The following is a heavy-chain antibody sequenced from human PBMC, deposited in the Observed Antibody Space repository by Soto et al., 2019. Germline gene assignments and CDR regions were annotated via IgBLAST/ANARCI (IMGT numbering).Heavy chain of an antibody. J-gene: IGHJ4*02. CDR2: ISSSSSTI. D-gene: IGHD3-22*01. Sequence: EVQLVESGGGLVQPGGSLRLSCAASGFTFSSYSMNWVRQAPGKGLEWVSYISSSSSTIYYADSVKGRFTISRDNAKISLYLQMNSLRADDTAVYYCARGLYYYDSSGDYWGQGTLVTVSS. V-gene: IGHV3-48*01. CDR3: ARGLYYYDSSGDY. CDR1: GFTFSSYS.